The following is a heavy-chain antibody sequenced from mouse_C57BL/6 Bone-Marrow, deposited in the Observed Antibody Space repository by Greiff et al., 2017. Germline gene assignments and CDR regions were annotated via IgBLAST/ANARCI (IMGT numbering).Heavy chain of an antibody. CDR1: GFNIKDYY. D-gene: IGHD4-1*01. V-gene: IGHV14-2*01. CDR3: ARYWLTGIAMDY. J-gene: IGHJ4*01. Sequence: VQLKESGAELVKPGASVKLSCTASGFNIKDYYMHWVKQRTEQGLEWIGRIDPEDGETKYAPKFQGKAPLTADTSSNTAYLQLSSLTSEDTVVYYCARYWLTGIAMDYWGQGTSVTVSS. CDR2: IDPEDGET.